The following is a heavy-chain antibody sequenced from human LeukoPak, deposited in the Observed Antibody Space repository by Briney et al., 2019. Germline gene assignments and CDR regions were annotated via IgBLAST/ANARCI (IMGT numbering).Heavy chain of an antibody. Sequence: ASVKVSCKASGYTFTGYYMHWVRQAPGQGLEWMGWINPNSGGTNYAQKFQGRVTMTRDTSISTAYMELSRLRSDDTAVYYSARASYYYDSSGYYGYWGQGTLVTVSS. CDR1: GYTFTGYY. V-gene: IGHV1-2*02. J-gene: IGHJ4*02. D-gene: IGHD3-22*01. CDR3: ARASYYYDSSGYYGY. CDR2: INPNSGGT.